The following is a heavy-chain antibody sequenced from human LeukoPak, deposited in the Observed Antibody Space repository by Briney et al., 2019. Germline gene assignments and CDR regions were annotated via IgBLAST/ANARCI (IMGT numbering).Heavy chain of an antibody. CDR2: INPNSGGT. CDR1: GYTFTGYY. V-gene: IGHV1-2*02. J-gene: IGHJ4*02. D-gene: IGHD3-9*01. CDR3: ARTPRHILTGYYPFDY. Sequence: ASVKVSCKASGYTFTGYYMHWVRQAPGQGLEWMGWINPNSGGTNYAQKFQGRVTMTRDTSISTAYMELGRLRSDDTAVYYCARTPRHILTGYYPFDYWGQGTLVTVSS.